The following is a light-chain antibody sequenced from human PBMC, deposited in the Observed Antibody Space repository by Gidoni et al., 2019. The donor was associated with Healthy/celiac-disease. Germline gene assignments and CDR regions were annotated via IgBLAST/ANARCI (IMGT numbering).Light chain of an antibody. CDR1: QSVSSY. CDR2: DAS. J-gene: IGKJ4*01. CDR3: QQRSNWLT. Sequence: EIVLTQSPATLSLSPGERATLSCRASQSVSSYLAWYQQKPGQAPILLIYDASNRATGIPARFSGSGSGTDFTLTISSLEPEDFAVYYCQQRSNWLTFXGXTKVEIK. V-gene: IGKV3-11*01.